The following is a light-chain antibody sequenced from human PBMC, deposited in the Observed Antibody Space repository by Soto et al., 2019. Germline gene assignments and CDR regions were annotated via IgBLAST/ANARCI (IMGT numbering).Light chain of an antibody. CDR2: GVS. V-gene: IGKV3-20*01. J-gene: IGKJ5*01. Sequence: ETVLTQSPGTLSFSPGERATLSCRASQSVSSNYLAWYQQIPGQAPRLLIYGVSSGAAGIPDRFSGSGSGTDFTLTINRLEPEDFAVYYCQQYHNTPITFGQGTRLEIK. CDR1: QSVSSNY. CDR3: QQYHNTPIT.